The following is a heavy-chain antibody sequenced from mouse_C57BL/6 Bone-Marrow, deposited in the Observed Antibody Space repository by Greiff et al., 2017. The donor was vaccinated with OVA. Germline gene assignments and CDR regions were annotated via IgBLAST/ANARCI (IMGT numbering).Heavy chain of an antibody. D-gene: IGHD2-1*01. CDR1: GYSFTSYY. Sequence: QVQLQQSGPELVKPGASVKISCKASGYSFTSYYIHWVKQRPGQGLEWIGWIYPGSGNTKYNEKFKGKATLTADTSSSTAYMQLSSLTSEDSAVYYCARAGSTMPRYWYFDVWGTGTTVTVSS. CDR3: ARAGSTMPRYWYFDV. CDR2: IYPGSGNT. V-gene: IGHV1-66*01. J-gene: IGHJ1*03.